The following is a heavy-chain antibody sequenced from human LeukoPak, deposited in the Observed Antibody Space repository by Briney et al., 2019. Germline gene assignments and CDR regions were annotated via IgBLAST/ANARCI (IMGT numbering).Heavy chain of an antibody. CDR3: VRLRWELLAPYFDH. V-gene: IGHV4-59*01. J-gene: IGHJ4*02. D-gene: IGHD2-15*01. CDR1: TDSTNTYY. CDR2: IYHSGST. Sequence: SETLSLTCSVSTDSTNTYYWSWIRQSPGKGLEWIGHIYHSGSTDYNPSFKSRVTISIDMSKKEVSLKLTSVTVADTTMYYCVRLRWELLAPYFDHWGQGAFVIVSS.